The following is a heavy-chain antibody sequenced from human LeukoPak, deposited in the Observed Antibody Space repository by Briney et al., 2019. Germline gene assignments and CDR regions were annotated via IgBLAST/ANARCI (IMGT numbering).Heavy chain of an antibody. CDR3: AKESYGGNSDFDY. V-gene: IGHV3-23*01. D-gene: IGHD4-23*01. CDR2: ISGRGGST. CDR1: GFTFSSYA. Sequence: GGSLRLSCAASGFTFSSYAMSGVRQAPGKGGEWVSDISGRGGSTYYAESVRGGVTISRDNSQNTLHLHMNTQSAEDTDVYYYAKESYGGNSDFDYWGQGTLVTVSS. J-gene: IGHJ4*02.